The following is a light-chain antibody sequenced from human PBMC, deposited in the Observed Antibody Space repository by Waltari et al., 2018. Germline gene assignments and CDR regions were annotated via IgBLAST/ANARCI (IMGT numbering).Light chain of an antibody. CDR2: DLT. J-gene: IGLJ1*01. V-gene: IGLV2-11*01. CDR1: SSDVGGYMY. Sequence: QSALTQPRSVSGSPGQSVTISCTGTSSDVGGYMYVSWYQQRPGQAPKLLIYDLTYRPSGLPYSFSCSKSGNTASLTISGLQAEDEADYYCCSYADGNTYLFGTGTFVTVL. CDR3: CSYADGNTYL.